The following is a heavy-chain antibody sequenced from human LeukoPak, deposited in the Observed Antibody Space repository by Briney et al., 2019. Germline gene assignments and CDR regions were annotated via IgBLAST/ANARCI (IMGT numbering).Heavy chain of an antibody. D-gene: IGHD4-17*01. CDR2: IYYSGST. Sequence: SETLSLTCTVSGGSISSSSYYWGWIRQPPGKGLEWIGSIYYSGSTYYNPSLKSRVTISVDTSKNQFSLKLSSVTAADTAVYYCARHEKSRGRFSYDYGDYLHRGFSTGFDPWGQGTLVTVSS. CDR1: GGSISSSSYY. CDR3: ARHEKSRGRFSYDYGDYLHRGFSTGFDP. J-gene: IGHJ5*02. V-gene: IGHV4-39*01.